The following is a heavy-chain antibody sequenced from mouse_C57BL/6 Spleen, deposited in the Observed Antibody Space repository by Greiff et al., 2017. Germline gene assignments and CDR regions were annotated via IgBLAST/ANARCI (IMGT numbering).Heavy chain of an antibody. Sequence: QVQLQQSGPGLVQPSQSLSISCTASGFSLTSYGVHWVRQSPGKGLEWLGVIWSGGSTDYNAAFISRLSISKDNSKSQVFFKMNSLQADDTAIYYCARNDDGGFAYWGQGTLVTVSA. D-gene: IGHD2-3*01. CDR3: ARNDDGGFAY. CDR1: GFSLTSYG. CDR2: IWSGGST. J-gene: IGHJ3*01. V-gene: IGHV2-2*01.